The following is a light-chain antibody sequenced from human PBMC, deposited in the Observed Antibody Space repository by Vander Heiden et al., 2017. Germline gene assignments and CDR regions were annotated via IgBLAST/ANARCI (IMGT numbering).Light chain of an antibody. CDR3: QQYNNWPPLT. CDR2: GAS. J-gene: IGKJ4*01. Sequence: EIVMTQSPATLSVSPGERATLSCRASQSVSSNLAWYQQKPGQAPRLLIYGASTRATGIPARFSGSGYGTEFTLTISSLQSEDFAVYYCQQYNNWPPLTFGAGTKVEIK. V-gene: IGKV3-15*01. CDR1: QSVSSN.